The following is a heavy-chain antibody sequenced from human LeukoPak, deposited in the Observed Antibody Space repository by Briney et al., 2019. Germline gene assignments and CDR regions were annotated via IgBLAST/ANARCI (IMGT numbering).Heavy chain of an antibody. CDR2: IYSGGST. D-gene: IGHD3-10*01. Sequence: GGSLRLSCAASGFTVSSNYMSWVRQAPGKGLEWVSVIYSGGSTYYADSVKGRFTISRDNSKNTLYLQMHSLRAEDTAVYYCAGRGSGSYFDYWGQGTLVTVSS. V-gene: IGHV3-53*01. J-gene: IGHJ4*02. CDR1: GFTVSSNY. CDR3: AGRGSGSYFDY.